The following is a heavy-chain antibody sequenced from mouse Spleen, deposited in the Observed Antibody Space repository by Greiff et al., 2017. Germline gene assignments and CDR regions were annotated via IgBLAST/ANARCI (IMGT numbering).Heavy chain of an antibody. CDR3: ARNDGYGNLLDY. V-gene: IGHV2-6-4*01. J-gene: IGHJ2*01. Sequence: VKVVESGPGLVAPSQSLSITCTVSGFSLSRYSVHWVRQPPGKGLEWLGMIWGGGSTDYNSALKSRLSISKDNSKSQVFLKMNSLQTDDTAMYYCARNDGYGNLLDYWGQGTTLTVSS. CDR2: IWGGGST. CDR1: GFSLSRYS. D-gene: IGHD2-10*02.